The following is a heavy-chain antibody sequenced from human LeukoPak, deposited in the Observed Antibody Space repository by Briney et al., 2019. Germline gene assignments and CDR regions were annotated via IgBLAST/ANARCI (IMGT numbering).Heavy chain of an antibody. Sequence: SETLSLTCTVSGGPISGSSYYWSWIRQPPGKGLEWIGYIYYSGSTNYNPSLKSRVTISVDTSKNHFSLKLSSVTAADTAVYYCARLGHDAFDIWGQGTMVTVSS. CDR2: IYYSGST. CDR3: ARLGHDAFDI. CDR1: GGPISGSSYY. V-gene: IGHV4-61*03. J-gene: IGHJ3*02.